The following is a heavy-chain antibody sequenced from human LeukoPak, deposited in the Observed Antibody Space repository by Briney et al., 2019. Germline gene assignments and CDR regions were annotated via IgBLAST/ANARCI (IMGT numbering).Heavy chain of an antibody. V-gene: IGHV4-59*01. CDR2: IYYSGST. D-gene: IGHD4-23*01. CDR1: GGSISSYY. J-gene: IGHJ4*02. Sequence: PSETLSLTCTVSGGSISSYYWSWIRQPPGKGLEWIGYIYYSGSTNYNPSLKSRVTISVDTSKNQFSLKLSSVTAADTAVYYCATVLDGCNSFWVDYWGQGTLVTVSS. CDR3: ATVLDGCNSFWVDY.